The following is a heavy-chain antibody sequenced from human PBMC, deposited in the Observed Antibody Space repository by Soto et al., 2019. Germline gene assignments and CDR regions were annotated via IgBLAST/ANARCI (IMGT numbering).Heavy chain of an antibody. CDR2: SSYNGGT. Sequence: SETLSLTCTVSADSSTNSDSYWGWLRHPPGKGPQWIGSSSYNGGTFYNPSLKGRVAISVDPSKKHSSLQVTSVSAADTAVYYCARHRIEVVWRGFDYWGQGSPVTVSS. D-gene: IGHD1-1*01. CDR1: ADSSTNSDSY. V-gene: IGHV4-39*01. J-gene: IGHJ4*02. CDR3: ARHRIEVVWRGFDY.